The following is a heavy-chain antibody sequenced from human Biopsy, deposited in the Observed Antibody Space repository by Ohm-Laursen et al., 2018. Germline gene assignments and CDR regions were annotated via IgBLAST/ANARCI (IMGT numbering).Heavy chain of an antibody. CDR2: ISGGGTI. J-gene: IGHJ6*02. Sequence: SLRLSCAAPGFSFSDYHMRWIRQAPGRGLEGVSYISGGGTIYYGDSMKGRVTISRDNAKNSLYLQMHSLRAEDTAVYYCARDTRWSPYSMDVWGQGTTVTVSS. CDR1: GFSFSDYH. CDR3: ARDTRWSPYSMDV. D-gene: IGHD4-23*01. V-gene: IGHV3-11*01.